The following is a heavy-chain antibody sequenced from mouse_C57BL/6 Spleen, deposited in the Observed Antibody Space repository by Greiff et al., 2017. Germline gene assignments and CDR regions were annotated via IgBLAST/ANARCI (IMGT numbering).Heavy chain of an antibody. V-gene: IGHV5-12*01. Sequence: DVKLVESGGGLVQPGGSLKLSCAASGFTFSDYYMYWVRQTPEKRLEWVAYISNGGGSTYYPDTVKGRFTISRDNAKNTLYLQRSRLKSEDTAMYYCARHGGDYWGQGTTLTVSS. CDR2: ISNGGGST. CDR1: GFTFSDYY. J-gene: IGHJ2*01. CDR3: ARHGGDY.